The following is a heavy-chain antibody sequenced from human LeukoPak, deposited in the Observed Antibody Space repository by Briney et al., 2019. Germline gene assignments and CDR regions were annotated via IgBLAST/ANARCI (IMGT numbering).Heavy chain of an antibody. V-gene: IGHV3-74*01. Sequence: GGSLRLSCEASGFTFSNYSMNWVRQAPGKGLVWVSHINSDGSSTSYADSVKGRFTISRDNAKNTLYLQMNSLRAEDTAVYYCARGMRLYYDNSGYYLYYFDYWGQGTLVTVSS. CDR2: INSDGSST. CDR1: GFTFSNYS. CDR3: ARGMRLYYDNSGYYLYYFDY. D-gene: IGHD3-22*01. J-gene: IGHJ4*02.